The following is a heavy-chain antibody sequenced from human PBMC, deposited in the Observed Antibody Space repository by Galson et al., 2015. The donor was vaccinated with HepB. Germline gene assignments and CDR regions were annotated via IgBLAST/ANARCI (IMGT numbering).Heavy chain of an antibody. V-gene: IGHV3-66*01. D-gene: IGHD6-13*01. Sequence: SLRLSCAASGFTVSSNYMSWVRQAPGKGLEWVSVIYSGGSTYYADSVKGRFTISRDNSKNTLYLQMNSLRAEDTAVYYCARSPPYSSSWYVGAFDIWGQGTMVTVSS. J-gene: IGHJ3*02. CDR3: ARSPPYSSSWYVGAFDI. CDR2: IYSGGST. CDR1: GFTVSSNY.